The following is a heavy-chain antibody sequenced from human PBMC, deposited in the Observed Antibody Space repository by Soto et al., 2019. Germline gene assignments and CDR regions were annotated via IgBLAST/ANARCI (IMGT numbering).Heavy chain of an antibody. CDR2: IYYSGTT. D-gene: IGHD3-22*01. CDR1: GYSISSSNW. V-gene: IGHV4-28*03. CDR3: ARDYFDSSDYTTNWFDP. J-gene: IGHJ5*02. Sequence: PSETLSLTCAVSGYSISSSNWWGWIRQPPGKGLEWIGYIYYSGTTYYNPYLKSRVTMSVDTSKNQFSLKLTSVTAVDTAVYYCARDYFDSSDYTTNWFDPWGQGTLVTVS.